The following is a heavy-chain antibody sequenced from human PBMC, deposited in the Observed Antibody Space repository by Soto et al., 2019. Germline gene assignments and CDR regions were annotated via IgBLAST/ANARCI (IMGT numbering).Heavy chain of an antibody. Sequence: GTPVEVTCKASGGTFSRYAISWVRQAPGQGLEWMGGIIPIFGTANYAQKFQGRVTITADESTSTAYMELSSLRSEDTAVYYCARIVIAARLPRHWFDPWGQGTLVTVSS. J-gene: IGHJ5*02. D-gene: IGHD6-6*01. V-gene: IGHV1-69*13. CDR2: IIPIFGTA. CDR3: ARIVIAARLPRHWFDP. CDR1: GGTFSRYA.